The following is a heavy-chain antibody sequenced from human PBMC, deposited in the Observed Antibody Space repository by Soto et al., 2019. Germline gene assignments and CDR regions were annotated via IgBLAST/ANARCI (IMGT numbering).Heavy chain of an antibody. D-gene: IGHD1-20*01. CDR1: GYSFTSYW. J-gene: IGHJ6*02. Sequence: GESLKISCKGSGYSFTSYWIGWVRQMPGKGLEWMGIIYPCDSDTRYSPSFQGQVTISADKSISTAYPQWSSLKASDTAMYYCARLGLTGPLPQSGRNRADYYYYGMDVWGQGTTVTVSS. CDR3: ARLGLTGPLPQSGRNRADYYYYGMDV. CDR2: IYPCDSDT. V-gene: IGHV5-51*01.